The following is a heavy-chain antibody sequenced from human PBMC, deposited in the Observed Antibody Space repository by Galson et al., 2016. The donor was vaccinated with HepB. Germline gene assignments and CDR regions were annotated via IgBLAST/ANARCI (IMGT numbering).Heavy chain of an antibody. CDR3: ARHDYDYVCGGLPYYFDF. V-gene: IGHV4-38-2*02. D-gene: IGHD3-16*01. CDR1: GYSISSGYY. Sequence: SETLSLTCTVSGYSISSGYYWGWIRQPPGKGLEWIGSIYYSGRAYYNPSLKSRVTISVDTSKNHFSLKLTSVTAADTAVYYCARHDYDYVCGGLPYYFDFWGQGTLVTVSS. CDR2: IYYSGRA. J-gene: IGHJ4*02.